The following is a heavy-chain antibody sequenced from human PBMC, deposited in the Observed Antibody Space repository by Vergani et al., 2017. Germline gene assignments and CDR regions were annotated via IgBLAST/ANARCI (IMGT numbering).Heavy chain of an antibody. CDR3: AGHDPYSGSRPFDY. D-gene: IGHD1-26*01. J-gene: IGHJ4*02. CDR2: ISSSSSTI. Sequence: VQLVESGGGVVQPGRSLRLSCAASGFTFSSYSMNWVRQAPGKGLEWVSYISSSSSTIYYADSVKGRFTISRDNAKNSLYLQMNSLRAEDTAVYYCAGHDPYSGSRPFDYWGQGTLVTVSS. CDR1: GFTFSSYS. V-gene: IGHV3-48*01.